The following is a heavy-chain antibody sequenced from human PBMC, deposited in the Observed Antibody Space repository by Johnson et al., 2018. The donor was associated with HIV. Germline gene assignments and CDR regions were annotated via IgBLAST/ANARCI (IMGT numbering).Heavy chain of an antibody. V-gene: IGHV3-33*06. Sequence: VQLVESGGGVVQPGRSLRLSCAASGFTFSSYGMHWVRQAAGKGLEWVAVIWFDGSNKDYADSVKGRFTISRDNSKNTLYLEMDSLSAEATAVYYCAKDISDHAFEIWGQGTVVTVSS. CDR2: IWFDGSNK. CDR3: AKDISDHAFEI. J-gene: IGHJ3*02. D-gene: IGHD1-14*01. CDR1: GFTFSSYG.